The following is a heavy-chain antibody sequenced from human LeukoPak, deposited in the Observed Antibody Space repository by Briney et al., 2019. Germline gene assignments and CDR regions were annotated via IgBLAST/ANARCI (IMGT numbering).Heavy chain of an antibody. CDR2: IYHSGST. CDR3: ARIPADIVVVPAAPDPYGMDV. Sequence: SGTLSLTCAVSGGSISSSNWWSWVRQPPGKGLEWIGEIYHSGSTNYNPSLKSRVTISVDKSKNQFSLKLSSVTAADTAVYYCARIPADIVVVPAAPDPYGMDVWGQGTTVTVSS. D-gene: IGHD2-2*01. CDR1: GGSISSSNW. J-gene: IGHJ6*02. V-gene: IGHV4-4*02.